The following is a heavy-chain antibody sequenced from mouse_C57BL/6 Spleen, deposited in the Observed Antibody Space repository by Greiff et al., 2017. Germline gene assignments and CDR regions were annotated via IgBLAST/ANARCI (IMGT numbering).Heavy chain of an antibody. CDR3: TRGVVATDY. V-gene: IGHV1-15*01. D-gene: IGHD1-1*01. CDR1: GYTFTDYE. CDR2: IAPETGGT. Sequence: QVQLQQSGAELVRPGASVTLSCKASGYTFTDYEMHWVKQTPVHGLEWIGAIAPETGGTAYNQKFKGKAILTADKSSSTAYMELRSLTSEDSAVYYCTRGVVATDYWGQGTTLTVSS. J-gene: IGHJ2*01.